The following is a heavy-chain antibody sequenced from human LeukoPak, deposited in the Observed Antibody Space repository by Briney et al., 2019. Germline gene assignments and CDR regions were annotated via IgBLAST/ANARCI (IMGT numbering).Heavy chain of an antibody. CDR1: GFTFSSYS. V-gene: IGHV3-21*01. CDR2: ISSSSSYI. CDR3: ARAASVAGTYALNH. D-gene: IGHD6-19*01. Sequence: RGSLRLSCAASGFTFSSYSMNWVRQAPGKGLEWVSSISSSSSYIYYADSVKGRFTISRDNSKNTLYLQMNSLRAEDTAVYYCARAASVAGTYALNHWGQGTLVTVSS. J-gene: IGHJ4*02.